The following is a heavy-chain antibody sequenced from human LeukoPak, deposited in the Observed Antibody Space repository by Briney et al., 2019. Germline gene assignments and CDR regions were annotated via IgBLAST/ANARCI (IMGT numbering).Heavy chain of an antibody. CDR1: GXTFSSYG. Sequence: PGGSLRLSCAASGXTFSSYGMHWVRQAPGKGLEWVAVIWYDGSNKYYADSVKGRFTISRDNSKNTLYLQMNSLRAVDTAVYYCARGYSSSWYKDYWGQGTLVTVSS. CDR3: ARGYSSSWYKDY. D-gene: IGHD6-13*01. J-gene: IGHJ4*02. V-gene: IGHV3-33*01. CDR2: IWYDGSNK.